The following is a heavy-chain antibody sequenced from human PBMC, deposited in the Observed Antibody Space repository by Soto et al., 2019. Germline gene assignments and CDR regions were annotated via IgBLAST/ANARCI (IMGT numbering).Heavy chain of an antibody. CDR1: GFTFSDYW. D-gene: IGHD3-22*01. V-gene: IGHV3-7*05. J-gene: IGHJ3*02. CDR3: ARDVSPGSGPYYLDAFDM. CDR2: IKKDESKK. Sequence: EVQLVESGGGLVQPGESLRLSCAASGFTFSDYWMTWVRQAPGKGLEWVANIKKDESKKSYLDSVRGRFTISRDNARNSLYLQMDSLRAEDTALYYCARDVSPGSGPYYLDAFDMWARGQWSPSLQ.